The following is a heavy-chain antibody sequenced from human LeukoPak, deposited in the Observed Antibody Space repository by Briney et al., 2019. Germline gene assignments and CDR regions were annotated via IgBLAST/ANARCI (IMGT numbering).Heavy chain of an antibody. CDR2: IYYSGST. CDR3: ARDRGGYDYYFDY. V-gene: IGHV4-59*01. D-gene: IGHD5-12*01. J-gene: IGHJ4*02. CDR1: GGSISSYY. Sequence: PSETLSLTCTVSGGSISSYYWSWIRQPPGKGLEWIGYIYYSGSTNYNPSLKSRVTISVDTSKNQFSLKLSSVTAADTAVYYCARDRGGYDYYFDYWGQGTLVTVSS.